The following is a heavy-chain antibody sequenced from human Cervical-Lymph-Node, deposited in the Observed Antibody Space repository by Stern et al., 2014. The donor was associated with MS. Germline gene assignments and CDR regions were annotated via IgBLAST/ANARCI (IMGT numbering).Heavy chain of an antibody. CDR2: MYWDGHT. CDR1: GFSLTTSGVG. D-gene: IGHD6-13*01. J-gene: IGHJ4*02. V-gene: IGHV2-5*02. Sequence: QVTLRESGPTLVKPTQTLTLKCIFSGFSLTTSGVGVGWIRQPPGKALEWLGFMYWDGHTRYSPSLKRRITITKDTSKNQVVLTMTNMDPVDTATYYCIHTSPRVPGIDYWGQGTLVTVSS. CDR3: IHTSPRVPGIDY.